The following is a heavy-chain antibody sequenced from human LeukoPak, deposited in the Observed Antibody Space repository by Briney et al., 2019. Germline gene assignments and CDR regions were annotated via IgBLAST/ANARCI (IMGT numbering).Heavy chain of an antibody. CDR1: GFTVSSSY. CDR2: IYSSGYA. J-gene: IGHJ6*03. V-gene: IGHV3-66*02. Sequence: GGSLRLSSAVSGFTVSSSYMTWVRQAPGKGLEGVSIIYSSGYAYYADSVKGRFTISRDNSKNTLYLQMLSLRVEDTAVYHCARVSGELLSSYYFYMDVWGKGTTVTVSS. D-gene: IGHD1-7*01. CDR3: ARVSGELLSSYYFYMDV.